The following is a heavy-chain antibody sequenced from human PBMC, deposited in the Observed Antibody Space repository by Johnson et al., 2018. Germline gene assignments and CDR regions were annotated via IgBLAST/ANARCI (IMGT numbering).Heavy chain of an antibody. CDR1: GFRFGTYA. Sequence: VQSGGSLRLSCAASGFRFGTYAMSWVRQTLGKGLEWVSAIRGGGDSTYYADSVKGRFTISRDNSKNTLYLQMNSLRAEDTALYYCAKGHGDWDVGVLHHWGQGTLVTVSS. J-gene: IGHJ1*01. V-gene: IGHV3-23*01. D-gene: IGHD3/OR15-3a*01. CDR2: IRGGGDST. CDR3: AKGHGDWDVGVLHH.